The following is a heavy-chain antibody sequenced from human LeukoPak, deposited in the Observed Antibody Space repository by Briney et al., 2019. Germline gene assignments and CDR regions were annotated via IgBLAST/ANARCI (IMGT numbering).Heavy chain of an antibody. CDR1: GFTFSNSW. D-gene: IGHD2-2*01. J-gene: IGHJ6*02. CDR2: INTDGTST. Sequence: GGSLRLSCAASGFTFSNSWMQWVRQVPGKGLVWVSRINTDGTSTHYADSVRGRFIISRDNAKNTLYLQMNSLRAEDTAVYYCARPQQGGTTRSHGLDVWGQGTTVTVSS. V-gene: IGHV3-74*01. CDR3: ARPQQGGTTRSHGLDV.